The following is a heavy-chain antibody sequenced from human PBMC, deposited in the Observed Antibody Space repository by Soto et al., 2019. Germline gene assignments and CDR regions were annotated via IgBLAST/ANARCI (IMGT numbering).Heavy chain of an antibody. V-gene: IGHV3-72*01. J-gene: IGHJ5*02. CDR3: HYVSLNWFDP. Sequence: PGDALRLSCAAYGFSFSDHYMDWIRQAPGRGLEWVGRPRNEAKSYTTEYAASVKGRFTISRDGSKNSVYLQMNSLKTEDTAMYYCHYVSLNWFDPWGQGTLATVSS. CDR1: GFSFSDHY. CDR2: PRNEAKSYTT. D-gene: IGHD3-10*02.